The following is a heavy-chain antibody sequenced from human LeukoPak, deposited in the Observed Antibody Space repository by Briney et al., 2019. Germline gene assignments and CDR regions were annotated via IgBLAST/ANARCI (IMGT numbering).Heavy chain of an antibody. CDR2: ISSSSSII. J-gene: IGHJ3*02. CDR1: GFTFSTYS. V-gene: IGHV3-48*04. Sequence: PGGSLRLSCVVSGFTFSTYSMNWVRQAPGKGLEWVSYISSSSSIIYYADSVKGRFTISRDNAENSLYLQMNSLRAEDTAVYYCARDSAGDRIEGSDAFDIWGQGTMVTVSS. CDR3: ARDSAGDRIEGSDAFDI. D-gene: IGHD7-27*01.